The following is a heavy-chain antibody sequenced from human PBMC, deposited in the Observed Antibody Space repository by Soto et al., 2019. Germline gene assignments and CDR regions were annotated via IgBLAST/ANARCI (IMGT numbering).Heavy chain of an antibody. J-gene: IGHJ5*02. CDR2: MNPNSGNT. CDR1: GYTFTSYD. V-gene: IGHV1-8*01. CDR3: AREQNDILAGYRNWFDP. D-gene: IGHD3-9*01. Sequence: ASVKVSCKGSGYTFTSYDINWVRQATGQGLEWMGWMNPNSGNTGYAQKFQGRVTMTRNTSISTAYMELSSLRSEDTAVYYCAREQNDILAGYRNWFDPWGQGTLVTVSS.